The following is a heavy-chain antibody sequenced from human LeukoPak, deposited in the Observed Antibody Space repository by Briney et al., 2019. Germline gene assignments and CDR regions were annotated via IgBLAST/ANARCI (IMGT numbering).Heavy chain of an antibody. CDR1: GFTFSSYA. V-gene: IGHV3-23*01. Sequence: SGGSLRLSCAASGFTFSSYAMNWVRQAPGKGLEWVSAISGSGGNTYYADSVKGRFTISRDNSNNTLYLQMNSLRAEDTAVYYCARGRVAYVHYFDYWGQGTLVTVSS. CDR2: ISGSGGNT. CDR3: ARGRVAYVHYFDY. D-gene: IGHD3-16*01. J-gene: IGHJ4*02.